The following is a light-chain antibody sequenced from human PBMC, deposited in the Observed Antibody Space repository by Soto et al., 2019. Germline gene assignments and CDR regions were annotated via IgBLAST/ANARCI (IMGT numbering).Light chain of an antibody. CDR3: CSYAGSDTYV. CDR1: SSDVGGYNY. V-gene: IGLV2-11*01. J-gene: IGLJ1*01. CDR2: DVS. Sequence: QSVLTQPRSVSGSPGQSVTISCTGTSSDVGGYNYVSWYQQHPGKAPKLMNYDVSKRPSGAPDRFSGSKSGNTASLTISGLQAEDEADYYCCSYAGSDTYVFGTGTKLTVL.